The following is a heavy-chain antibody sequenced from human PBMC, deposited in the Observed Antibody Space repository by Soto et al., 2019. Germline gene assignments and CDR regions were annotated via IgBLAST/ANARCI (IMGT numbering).Heavy chain of an antibody. Sequence: SVKVSCKVSGYTLTELSMHWVRQAPGKGLEWMGGFDPEDGETIYAQKFQGRVTMTEDTSTDTAYMELSSLRSEDTAVYYCATDLHCSSTSCFDYWGQGTLVTVSS. J-gene: IGHJ4*02. CDR3: ATDLHCSSTSCFDY. D-gene: IGHD2-2*01. CDR2: FDPEDGET. CDR1: GYTLTELS. V-gene: IGHV1-24*01.